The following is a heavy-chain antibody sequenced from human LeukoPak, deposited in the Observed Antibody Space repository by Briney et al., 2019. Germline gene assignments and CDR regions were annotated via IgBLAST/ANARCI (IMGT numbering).Heavy chain of an antibody. CDR3: ARLALLWFGELFGHDAFDI. D-gene: IGHD3-10*01. CDR2: IWYDGSNK. Sequence: GSLRLSCAASGFTFSSYGMHWVRQAPGKGLEWVAVIWYDGSNKYYADSVKGRFTISRDNSKNTLYLQMNSLRAEDTAVYYCARLALLWFGELFGHDAFDIWGQGTMVTVSS. V-gene: IGHV3-33*01. J-gene: IGHJ3*02. CDR1: GFTFSSYG.